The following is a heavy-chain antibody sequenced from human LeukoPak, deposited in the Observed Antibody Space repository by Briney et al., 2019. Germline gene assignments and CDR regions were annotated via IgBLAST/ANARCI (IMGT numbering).Heavy chain of an antibody. D-gene: IGHD4-23*01. J-gene: IGHJ5*02. CDR3: ATFSYAGNAGGSVGP. Sequence: GGSLRLSCAAPGFTVSSNYMTWVRQAPGKGPEWVSVIYRAGNTYYADSVKGRFTISRDNSKNTVYLQMNSLRAEDTAVYYCATFSYAGNAGGSVGPWGQGTLVTVSS. CDR2: IYRAGNT. V-gene: IGHV3-53*01. CDR1: GFTVSSNY.